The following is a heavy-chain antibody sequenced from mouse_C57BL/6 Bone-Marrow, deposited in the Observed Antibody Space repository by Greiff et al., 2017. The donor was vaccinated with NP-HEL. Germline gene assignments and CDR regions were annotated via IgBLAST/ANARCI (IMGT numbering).Heavy chain of an antibody. CDR2: INPNNGGT. J-gene: IGHJ1*03. D-gene: IGHD1-1*01. Sequence: EVKLEESGPELVKPGASVKIPCEASGYTFTDYNMDWVKQSHGKSLEWIGDINPNNGGTIYNQKFKGKATLTVDKSSSTAYMELRSLTSEDTAVYYCARDYGSSCWYFDVWGTGTTVTVSS. V-gene: IGHV1-18*01. CDR3: ARDYGSSCWYFDV. CDR1: GYTFTDYN.